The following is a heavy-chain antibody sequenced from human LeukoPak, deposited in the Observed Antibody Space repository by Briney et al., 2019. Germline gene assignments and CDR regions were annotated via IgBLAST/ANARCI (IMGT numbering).Heavy chain of an antibody. CDR1: GFTFSSYS. CDR3: ARDQHPVVAATPYYYGMDV. D-gene: IGHD2-15*01. V-gene: IGHV3-48*04. CDR2: ISSSSSTI. Sequence: GGSLRLSCAASGFTFSSYSMNWVRQAPGKGLEWVSYISSSSSTIYYADSVKGRFTISRDNAKNSLYLQMNSLRAEDTAVYYCARDQHPVVAATPYYYGMDVWGQGTTVTVSS. J-gene: IGHJ6*02.